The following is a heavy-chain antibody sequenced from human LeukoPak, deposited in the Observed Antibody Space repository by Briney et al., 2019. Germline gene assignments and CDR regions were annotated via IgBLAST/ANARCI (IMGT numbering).Heavy chain of an antibody. CDR2: IRYDGSNK. V-gene: IGHV3-30*02. CDR3: AKDHPIAVAANWFDP. D-gene: IGHD6-19*01. J-gene: IGHJ5*02. CDR1: GFTFSSYG. Sequence: PGGTLRLSCTASGFTFSSYGMSWVRQAPGKGLEWVAFIRYDGSNKYYADSVKGRFTISRDNSKNTLYLQMNSLRAEDTAVYYCAKDHPIAVAANWFDPWGRGTLVTVSS.